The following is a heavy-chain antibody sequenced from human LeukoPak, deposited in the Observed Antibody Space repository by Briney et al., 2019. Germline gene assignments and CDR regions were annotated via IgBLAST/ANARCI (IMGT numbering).Heavy chain of an antibody. D-gene: IGHD5-12*01. CDR3: ARVRILPDPVATRGGY. V-gene: IGHV3-53*01. J-gene: IGHJ4*02. Sequence: GGSLRLSCAPSGFTVSSNYMSLVRQAPGKGLEWVSVIYSGGSTYYADSVKGRFTISRDNSKTTLYLQMNSLRAEDTAVYYCARVRILPDPVATRGGYWGQGTLVTVSS. CDR2: IYSGGST. CDR1: GFTVSSNY.